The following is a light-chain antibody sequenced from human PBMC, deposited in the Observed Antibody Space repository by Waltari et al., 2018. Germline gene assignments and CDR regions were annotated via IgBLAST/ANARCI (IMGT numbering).Light chain of an antibody. CDR1: QGIGNN. CDR3: QQGYTYPLT. Sequence: IQMTHSPSSLSASVGDTVTITCQASQGIGNNLNWYQQKPGKAPKLLIYRASSLQSGIPSRFSGSGSGTDFTLTINSLQPEDFATYYCQQGYTYPLTFGGGTKVEIK. V-gene: IGKV1-6*01. J-gene: IGKJ4*01. CDR2: RAS.